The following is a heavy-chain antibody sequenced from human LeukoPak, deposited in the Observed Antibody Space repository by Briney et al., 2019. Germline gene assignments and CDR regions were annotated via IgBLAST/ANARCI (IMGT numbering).Heavy chain of an antibody. CDR1: GFTFTNYW. J-gene: IGHJ4*02. CDR2: IASDGSST. CDR3: ARGRPHGNDY. D-gene: IGHD4-23*01. V-gene: IGHV3-74*01. Sequence: GGSLRLSCAASGFTFTNYWMNWVRQAPGKGLVWVSRIASDGSSTTYADSVKGRFSISRDNAKNTLYLQMNSLRVEDTAVYYCARGRPHGNDYWGQGTLVTVSS.